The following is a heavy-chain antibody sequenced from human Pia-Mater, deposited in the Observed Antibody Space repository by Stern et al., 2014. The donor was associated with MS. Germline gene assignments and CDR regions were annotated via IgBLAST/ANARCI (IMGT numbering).Heavy chain of an antibody. CDR2: IFWTEST. Sequence: VQLVESGPGLVKPSETLSLTCTVSGGSISSTSSYWGWIRQPPGKGLEWIGSIFWTESTYYNPSLKSRVTISVDTSKNQFSLKLSSVTAADTAIYYCATTPPGGLVAYYFDYWGQGALVTVSS. CDR1: GGSISSTSSY. J-gene: IGHJ4*02. V-gene: IGHV4-39*01. CDR3: ATTPPGGLVAYYFDY. D-gene: IGHD6-6*01.